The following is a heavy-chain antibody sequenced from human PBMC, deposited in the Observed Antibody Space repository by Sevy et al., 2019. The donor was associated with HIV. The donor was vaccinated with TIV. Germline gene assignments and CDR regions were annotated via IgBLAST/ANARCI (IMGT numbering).Heavy chain of an antibody. Sequence: SETLSLTCTVSGGSISSSLYYWGWIRQPPGKGLEWIGSIHYGGSTYYNPSLKSRVTISVDTSKNQCSLKLSSVTGADTAVYYCARLVRVVYAITYWFAPWGQGTLVTVSS. CDR1: GGSISSSLYY. J-gene: IGHJ5*02. D-gene: IGHD2-8*02. CDR3: ARLVRVVYAITYWFAP. V-gene: IGHV4-39*01. CDR2: IHYGGST.